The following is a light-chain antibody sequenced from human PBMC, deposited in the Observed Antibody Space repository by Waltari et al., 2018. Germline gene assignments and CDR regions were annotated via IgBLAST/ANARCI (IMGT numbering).Light chain of an antibody. J-gene: IGKJ5*01. Sequence: DIQMTQSPSTLSASVGDRVTITCRASQSISTWLAWYQQKPGKAPKLLIYEASSLENGVPSRFSGSGCGTEFTLTISSLQPDDFATYYCQQFNTYPIPFGQGTRVETK. CDR2: EAS. CDR1: QSISTW. CDR3: QQFNTYPIP. V-gene: IGKV1-5*03.